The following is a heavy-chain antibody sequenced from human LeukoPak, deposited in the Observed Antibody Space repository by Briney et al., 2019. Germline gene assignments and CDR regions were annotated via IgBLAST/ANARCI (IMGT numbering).Heavy chain of an antibody. CDR3: ARGLSGYASSLGY. V-gene: IGHV3-74*01. CDR2: INSDGSST. CDR1: GFTFSSYW. D-gene: IGHD6-6*01. Sequence: SGGSLRLSCAASGFTFSSYWMHWVRQAPGKGVVWVSRINSDGSSTSYADSVRGRFSISRDNAKNTLYLQMNSLRAEDTAVYYCARGLSGYASSLGYWGQGTLVTVSS. J-gene: IGHJ4*02.